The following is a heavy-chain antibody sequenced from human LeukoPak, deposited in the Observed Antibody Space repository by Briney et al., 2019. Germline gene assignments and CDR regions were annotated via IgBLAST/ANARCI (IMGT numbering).Heavy chain of an antibody. CDR2: ISISSSYI. CDR1: GFTFSSYT. D-gene: IGHD3-9*01. V-gene: IGHV3-21*06. Sequence: GGSLRLSCAASGFTFSSYTMNWVRQAPGKGLEWVSSISISSSYIYYADSVKGRFTISRDNAKNSLYLQMNSLRAEDTAVYYCARDTYDILTGYYKWAFDIWGQGTMVTVSS. CDR3: ARDTYDILTGYYKWAFDI. J-gene: IGHJ3*02.